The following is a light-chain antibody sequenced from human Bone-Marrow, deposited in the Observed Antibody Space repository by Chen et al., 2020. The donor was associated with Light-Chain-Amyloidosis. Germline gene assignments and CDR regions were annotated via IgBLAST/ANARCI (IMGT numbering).Light chain of an antibody. CDR1: QTINGW. V-gene: IGKV1-5*03. J-gene: IGKJ1*01. Sequence: DVQMPQSPSTLSASVGDRITITCRPSQTINGWLAWYQQKPGKVPKVLIYKTSTLETGVPSRFTGSGSGTEFTLTITSLQPDDFATYYCLQYYSFWTFGQGTKVEIK. CDR2: KTS. CDR3: LQYYSFWT.